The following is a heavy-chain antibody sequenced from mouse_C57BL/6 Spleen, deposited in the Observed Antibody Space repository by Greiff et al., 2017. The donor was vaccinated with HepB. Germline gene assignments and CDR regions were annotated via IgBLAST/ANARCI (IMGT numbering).Heavy chain of an antibody. CDR3: ARDYYGSSYGGFDY. CDR2: IDPNSGGT. V-gene: IGHV1-72*01. CDR1: GYTFTSYW. D-gene: IGHD1-1*01. Sequence: VQLQQPGAELVKPGASVKLSCKASGYTFTSYWMHWVKQRPGRGLEWIGRIDPNSGGTKYNEKFKSKATLTVDKPSSTAYMQLSSLTSEDSAVYEGARDYYGSSYGGFDYWGQGTTLTVSS. J-gene: IGHJ2*01.